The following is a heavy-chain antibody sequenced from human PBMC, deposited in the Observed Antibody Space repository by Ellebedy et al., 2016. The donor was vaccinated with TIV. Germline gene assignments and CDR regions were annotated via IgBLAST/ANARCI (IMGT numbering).Heavy chain of an antibody. CDR1: GGYMSSNSYW. V-gene: IGHV4-39*01. CDR2: VLYSGTT. J-gene: IGHJ5*02. D-gene: IGHD2/OR15-2a*01. Sequence: MPSETLSLTCTVSGGYMSSNSYWWGWIRQPPGKGLEWIGSVLYSGTTDYNPSIQSRVTMSIDTYKKQFSLRLTYVTAAYTAVYFFARNPTGFPNWFDPWGQGILVTVSS. CDR3: ARNPTGFPNWFDP.